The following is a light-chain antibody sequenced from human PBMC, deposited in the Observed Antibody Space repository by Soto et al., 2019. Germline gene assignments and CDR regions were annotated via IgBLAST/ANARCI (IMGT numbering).Light chain of an antibody. CDR1: KIGSQS. V-gene: IGLV3-21*02. CDR2: DDS. J-gene: IGLJ2*01. CDR3: HVWDSSSDHP. Sequence: SYELTQPPSVSVAPGQTASITWGGNKIGSQSVHWFQQRPGQAPVLVVYDDSERPSGIPERFSGSNSGNTATLTISRVEAGDEADYYCHVWDSSSDHPFGGGTQLTVL.